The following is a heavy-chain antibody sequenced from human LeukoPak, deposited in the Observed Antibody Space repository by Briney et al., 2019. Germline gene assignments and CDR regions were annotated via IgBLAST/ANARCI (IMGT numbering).Heavy chain of an antibody. D-gene: IGHD3-22*01. J-gene: IGHJ4*02. Sequence: GGSLRLSCAASGFTFSSYWMSWVRQAPGKGLEWVSVIYSGGSTYYADSVKGRFTISRDNSKNTLYLQMHSLRAEDTAVYYCAVDWYDSSGYGTFDYWGQGTLVTVSS. CDR2: IYSGGST. V-gene: IGHV3-53*01. CDR1: GFTFSSYW. CDR3: AVDWYDSSGYGTFDY.